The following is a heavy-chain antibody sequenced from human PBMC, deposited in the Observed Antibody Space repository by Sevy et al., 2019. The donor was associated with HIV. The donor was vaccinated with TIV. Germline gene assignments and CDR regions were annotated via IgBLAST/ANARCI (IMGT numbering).Heavy chain of an antibody. Sequence: GGSLRLSCAASGLAFRGSAIHWVRQASGKGLEWIGRIRSKGNSFATDYVPSVKGRFTISRDDSKKMAYLEMSSLKIDDTAVYYCAGQVGDTVMAIFDYWGQGTLVTVSS. D-gene: IGHD1-26*01. CDR3: AGQVGDTVMAIFDY. CDR1: GLAFRGSA. V-gene: IGHV3-73*01. CDR2: IRSKGNSFAT. J-gene: IGHJ4*02.